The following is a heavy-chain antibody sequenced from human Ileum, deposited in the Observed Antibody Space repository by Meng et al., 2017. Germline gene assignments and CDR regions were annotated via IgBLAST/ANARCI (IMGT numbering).Heavy chain of an antibody. Sequence: QVQVAESGGCVVQPGRYLRLSYVAYGISFSHSGMHWVRQCPGKGLEWVAMIWSDGSNKYYGDSVKGRFTISRDNSKYTVDLQMDSLRADDTAVYYCARDRAVRDLDHWGQGTLVTVSS. CDR2: IWSDGSNK. D-gene: IGHD3-10*01. J-gene: IGHJ4*02. V-gene: IGHV3-33*01. CDR1: GISFSHSG. CDR3: ARDRAVRDLDH.